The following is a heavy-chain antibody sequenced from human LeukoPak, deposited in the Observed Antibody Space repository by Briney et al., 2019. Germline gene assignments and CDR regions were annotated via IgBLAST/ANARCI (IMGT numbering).Heavy chain of an antibody. CDR1: GFTFSSYS. V-gene: IGHV3-21*04. CDR2: ISSSSSYI. Sequence: PGGSLRLSCAASGFTFSSYSMNWVRQAPGKGLEWVSSISSSSSYIYYADSVKGRFTISRDNAKNSLYLQMNSLRAEDTAVYYCARDIIQPIAAAGTVDYWGQGTLVTVSS. D-gene: IGHD6-13*01. CDR3: ARDIIQPIAAAGTVDY. J-gene: IGHJ4*02.